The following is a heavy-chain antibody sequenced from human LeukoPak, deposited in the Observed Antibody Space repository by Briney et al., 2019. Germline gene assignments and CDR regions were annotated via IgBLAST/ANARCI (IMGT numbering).Heavy chain of an antibody. D-gene: IGHD3-10*01. J-gene: IGHJ6*02. CDR3: ARDEELLRFGELSDYYYYGMDV. V-gene: IGHV1-8*01. CDR1: GYSFISYD. CDR2: MNPNNGNT. Sequence: ASVKVSCMASGYSFISYDINWLRLATGQGPEWMGWMNPNNGNTGYAQKFQGRVTITADKSTSTAYMELSSLRSEDTAVYYCARDEELLRFGELSDYYYYGMDVWGQGTTVTVSS.